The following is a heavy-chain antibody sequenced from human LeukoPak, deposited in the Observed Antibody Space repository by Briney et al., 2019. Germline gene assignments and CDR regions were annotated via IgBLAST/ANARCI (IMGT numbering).Heavy chain of an antibody. J-gene: IGHJ4*02. CDR3: ASLWFGELQYFDY. D-gene: IGHD3-10*01. CDR2: IYYSGST. V-gene: IGHV4-39*01. Sequence: PSETLSLTCAVYGESFSSYYWGWIRQPPGKGLEWIGSIYYSGSTYYNPSLKSRVTISVDTSKNQFSLKLSSVTAADTAVYYCASLWFGELQYFDYWGQGTLVTVSS. CDR1: GESFSSYY.